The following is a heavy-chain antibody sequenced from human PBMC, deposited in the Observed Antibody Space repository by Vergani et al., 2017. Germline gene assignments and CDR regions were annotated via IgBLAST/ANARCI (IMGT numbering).Heavy chain of an antibody. CDR2: ISYDGSNK. CDR1: GFTFSSYA. V-gene: IGHV3-30-3*02. D-gene: IGHD1-20*01. Sequence: QVQLVGSGGGVVQPGRSLRLSCAASGFTFSSYAMHWVRQAPGRGLEWVAVISYDGSNKYYADSLKGRFTISSDNSKNTLYLQMNRLRAEDTAVYYCAKWGGSLRYNWKKKGGNWFDPWGQGTLVTVSS. CDR3: AKWGGSLRYNWKKKGGNWFDP. J-gene: IGHJ5*02.